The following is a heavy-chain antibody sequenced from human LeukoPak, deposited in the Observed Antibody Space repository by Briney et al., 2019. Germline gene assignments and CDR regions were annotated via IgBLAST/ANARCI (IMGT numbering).Heavy chain of an antibody. V-gene: IGHV4-38-2*02. CDR1: GYSISSGYY. CDR2: FFLKGST. J-gene: IGHJ4*02. CDR3: ARVARCTSCFDVDY. Sequence: SETLSLTCTVSGYSISSGYYRGWIRQPPGKGLEWIGSFFLKGSTYYNPSLKSRVTISVDTSKNQFSLTLSSVTAADTAVYYCARVARCTSCFDVDYWGQGTLVTVSS. D-gene: IGHD2-2*01.